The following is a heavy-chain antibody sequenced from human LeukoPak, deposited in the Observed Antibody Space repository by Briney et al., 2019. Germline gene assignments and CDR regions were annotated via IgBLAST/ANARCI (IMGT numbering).Heavy chain of an antibody. CDR3: ARTYSRTRYFDWLSASSWLDP. CDR2: IIPIFGTA. V-gene: IGHV1-69*13. D-gene: IGHD3-9*01. J-gene: IGHJ5*02. Sequence: SVKVSCKASGGTFSSYAISWVRQAPGQGLEWMGGIIPIFGTANYAQKFQGRVTITADESTSTAYMELSSLRSEDTAVYYCARTYSRTRYFDWLSASSWLDPWGQGTLVTVSS. CDR1: GGTFSSYA.